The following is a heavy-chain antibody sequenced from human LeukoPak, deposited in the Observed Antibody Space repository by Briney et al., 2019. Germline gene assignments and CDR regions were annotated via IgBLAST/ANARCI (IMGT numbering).Heavy chain of an antibody. CDR3: AREVPGDRWENWFDP. CDR2: ISTGSSST. Sequence: GGSLRLSCAASGFTFSSYWMHWVRQAPGKGLVWVSRISTGSSSTRYADSVKGRFTNSRDNAKSTLNLQMNRLRAEDTAVYYCAREVPGDRWENWFDPWGEGTLV. V-gene: IGHV3-74*01. D-gene: IGHD4-17*01. CDR1: GFTFSSYW. J-gene: IGHJ5*02.